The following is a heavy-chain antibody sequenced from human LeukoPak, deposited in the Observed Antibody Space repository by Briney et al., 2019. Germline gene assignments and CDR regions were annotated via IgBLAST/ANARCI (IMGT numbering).Heavy chain of an antibody. J-gene: IGHJ4*02. CDR1: GFTFSRNA. V-gene: IGHV3-21*01. CDR2: ISSSSNYM. CDR3: ARPLDSSNNYFDY. Sequence: GGSLRLSCAASGFTFSRNAMNWVRQAPGKGLEWVSFISSSSNYMSYADSVKGRFTVSRDNAKNSLYLQMNSLRAEDTAVYYCARPLDSSNNYFDYWGQGTLVTVSA. D-gene: IGHD6-13*01.